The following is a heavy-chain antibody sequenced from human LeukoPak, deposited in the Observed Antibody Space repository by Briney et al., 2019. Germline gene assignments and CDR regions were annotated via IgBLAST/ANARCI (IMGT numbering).Heavy chain of an antibody. J-gene: IGHJ5*02. Sequence: GASVKVSCKASGYTFTGYYMHWVRQAPGQGLEWMGWINPNSGGTNYAQKFQGRVTMTRDTSISTAYMELSRLRSDDTAVYYCAGIPPGRYCSSTSCRFDPWGQGTLVTVSS. CDR2: INPNSGGT. V-gene: IGHV1-2*02. D-gene: IGHD2-2*01. CDR3: AGIPPGRYCSSTSCRFDP. CDR1: GYTFTGYY.